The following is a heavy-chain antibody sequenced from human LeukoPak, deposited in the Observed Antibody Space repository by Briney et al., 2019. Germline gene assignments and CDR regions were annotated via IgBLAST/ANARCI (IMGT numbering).Heavy chain of an antibody. CDR3: ARPSYGSGSYGGSFDY. CDR2: IYPGDSDT. J-gene: IGHJ4*02. D-gene: IGHD3-10*01. CDR1: GYSFTSYW. Sequence: GESLKISFKGSGYSFTSYWIGWVRQVPGKGLEWMGIIYPGDSDTRYSPSFQGQVTISADKSISTAYLQWSSLKASDTAMYYCARPSYGSGSYGGSFDYWGQGTLVTVSS. V-gene: IGHV5-51*01.